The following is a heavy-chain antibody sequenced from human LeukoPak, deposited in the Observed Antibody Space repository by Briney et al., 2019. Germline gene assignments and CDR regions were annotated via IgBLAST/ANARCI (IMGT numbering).Heavy chain of an antibody. CDR3: ARDRWLDF. Sequence: SETLSLTCTVSGASISSYYWSWVRQPPGEGLEWIGYIYYTGSTNYNPSLKSRVTLSVDTSKNQLSLNLRSVTAADTAVYYCARDRWLDFWGQGTLVTVSS. J-gene: IGHJ4*02. V-gene: IGHV4-59*01. D-gene: IGHD6-19*01. CDR1: GASISSYY. CDR2: IYYTGST.